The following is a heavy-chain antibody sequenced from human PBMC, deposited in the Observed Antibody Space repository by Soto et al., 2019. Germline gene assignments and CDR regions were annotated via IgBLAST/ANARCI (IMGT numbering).Heavy chain of an antibody. D-gene: IGHD3-10*01. Sequence: QVQLVQSGAEVKKPGASVKVSCKASGYTFTKYGISWVRQAPGQGLEWMGWISVYNGNTHYAERLQDRVTMTTDTATSTAFMERRSLTSDGTAVYFCARGPNFYGSGSYYNVGGVSYYYYMDVWGKGTTVTVSS. CDR3: ARGPNFYGSGSYYNVGGVSYYYYMDV. CDR1: GYTFTKYG. V-gene: IGHV1-18*01. CDR2: ISVYNGNT. J-gene: IGHJ6*03.